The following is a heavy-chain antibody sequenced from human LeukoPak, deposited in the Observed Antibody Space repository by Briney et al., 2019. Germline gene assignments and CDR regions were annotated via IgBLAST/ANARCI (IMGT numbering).Heavy chain of an antibody. Sequence: GGALRLSCAASGFTFSSYGMQWAGQAPGKGLEGVAVIWYDGSNKYYADSVKGRFTISRDNSKNTLYLQMTSLRAEDTAVYYCARISGSYWTALYFDYGGQGTLVTVS. CDR1: GFTFSSYG. V-gene: IGHV3-33*01. J-gene: IGHJ4*02. CDR3: ARISGSYWTALYFDY. CDR2: IWYDGSNK. D-gene: IGHD1-26*01.